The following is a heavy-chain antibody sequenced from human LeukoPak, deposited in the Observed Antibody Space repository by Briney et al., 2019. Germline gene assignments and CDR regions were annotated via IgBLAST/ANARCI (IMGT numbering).Heavy chain of an antibody. CDR2: ISSSSSYI. V-gene: IGHV3-21*01. CDR1: GFTFSSYS. CDR3: ARDRLSGSYYLEDKENWFDS. D-gene: IGHD1-26*01. Sequence: GGSLRLSCAASGFTFSSYSMNWVRQAPGKGLEWVSSISSSSSYIYYADSVKGRFTISRDNAKNSLYLQMNSLRAEDTAVYYCARDRLSGSYYLEDKENWFDSWGQGTLVTVSS. J-gene: IGHJ5*01.